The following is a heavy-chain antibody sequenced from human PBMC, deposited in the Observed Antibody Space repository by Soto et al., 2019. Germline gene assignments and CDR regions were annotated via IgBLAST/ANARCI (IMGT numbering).Heavy chain of an antibody. CDR3: ARPSSSWYVNY. V-gene: IGHV4-39*01. CDR2: IYYSGST. Sequence: QLQLQESGPGLVKPSETLSLTCTVSGGSISSSSYYWGWIRQPPGKGLEWIGSIYYSGSTYYNPSLKGRVTISVDTSKNQFSLKLSSVTAADTAVYYCARPSSSWYVNYWGQGTLVTVSS. CDR1: GGSISSSSYY. J-gene: IGHJ4*02. D-gene: IGHD6-13*01.